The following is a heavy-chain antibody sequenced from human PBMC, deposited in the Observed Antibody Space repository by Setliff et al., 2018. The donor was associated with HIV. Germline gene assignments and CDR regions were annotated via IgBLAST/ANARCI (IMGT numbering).Heavy chain of an antibody. V-gene: IGHV2-70*11. CDR2: IDWDDDK. CDR1: GFSPSTSGMC. CDR3: AQIRADTYGYGALGF. D-gene: IGHD5-18*01. J-gene: IGHJ4*02. Sequence: SGPTLVNPTQTLTLTCTFSGFSPSTSGMCVSWIRQPPGKALEWLARIDWDDDKYYSTSLKTRLTISKDTSKNQVVLTMTNMDPVDTATYYCAQIRADTYGYGALGFWGQGTLVTVTS.